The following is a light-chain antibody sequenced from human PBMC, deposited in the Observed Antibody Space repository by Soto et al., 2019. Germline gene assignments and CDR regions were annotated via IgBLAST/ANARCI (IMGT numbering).Light chain of an antibody. CDR2: DVA. CDR3: VSFTSSTPYV. V-gene: IGLV2-14*03. J-gene: IGLJ1*01. Sequence: QSALTQPASVSASPGQSITISCTGTSSDVGGSNFVSWYQQHPGKPPKLIIYDVATRPSGVSNRFSGSKSGSTASLIISRLQTEDAADYYCVSFTSSTPYVFGSGTKVTVL. CDR1: SSDVGGSNF.